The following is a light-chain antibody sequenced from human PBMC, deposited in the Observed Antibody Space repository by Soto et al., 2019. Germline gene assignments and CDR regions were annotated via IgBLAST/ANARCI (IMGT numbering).Light chain of an antibody. CDR2: GAS. J-gene: IGKJ4*01. Sequence: EIVLTQSPGTLSSSPGERATLSCRASQSVSSNYLAWYQQTPGQAPRLLIYGASSRATGIPDRISGSGSGTDFTLIISSLEPEDFAVYYCHQYGSLPLTFGGGTKVEIK. CDR3: HQYGSLPLT. V-gene: IGKV3-20*01. CDR1: QSVSSNY.